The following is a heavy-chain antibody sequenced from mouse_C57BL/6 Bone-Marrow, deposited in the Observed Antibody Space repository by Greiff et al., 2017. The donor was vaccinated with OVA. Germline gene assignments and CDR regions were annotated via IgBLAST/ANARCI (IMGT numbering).Heavy chain of an antibody. CDR1: GFTFNTYA. J-gene: IGHJ3*01. D-gene: IGHD2-1*01. V-gene: IGHV10-3*01. Sequence: EVHLVESGGGLVQPKGSLKLSCAASGFTFNTYAMHWVRQAPGKGLEWVARIRSESSNYATYYADSVKDRFTISRDDSQSMLYTQMNNLKTEDTARESWLREGGNYLFAYWGQGTLVTVAA. CDR3: LREGGNYLFAY. CDR2: IRSESSNYAT.